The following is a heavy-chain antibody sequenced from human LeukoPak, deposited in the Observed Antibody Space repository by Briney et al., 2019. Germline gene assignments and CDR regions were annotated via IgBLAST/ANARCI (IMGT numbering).Heavy chain of an antibody. CDR3: AREIGDRDGYSFDY. V-gene: IGHV4-59*01. CDR2: IYYSGST. CDR1: GGSISSYY. Sequence: SETLSLTCTVSGGSISSYYWSWIRQPPGKGLEWIGYIYYSGSTNYNPSLKSRVTISVGTSKNQFSLKLSSVTAADTAVYYCAREIGDRDGYSFDYWGQGTLVTVSS. J-gene: IGHJ4*02. D-gene: IGHD5-24*01.